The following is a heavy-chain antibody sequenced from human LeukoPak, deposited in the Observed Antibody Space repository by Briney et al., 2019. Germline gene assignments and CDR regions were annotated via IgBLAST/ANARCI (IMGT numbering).Heavy chain of an antibody. Sequence: GASVKVSCKASGYTFTDYYMHWVQQAPGKGLEWMGRVDPEDGETIYAEKFQGRVTITADTSTDTAYMELSSLRSEDTAVYYCARDLGIAARPELGYWGQGTLVTVSS. J-gene: IGHJ4*02. CDR1: GYTFTDYY. CDR3: ARDLGIAARPELGY. D-gene: IGHD6-6*01. V-gene: IGHV1-69-2*01. CDR2: VDPEDGET.